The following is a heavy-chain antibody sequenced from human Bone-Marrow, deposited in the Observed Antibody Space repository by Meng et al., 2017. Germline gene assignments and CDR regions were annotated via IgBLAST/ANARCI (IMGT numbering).Heavy chain of an antibody. CDR3: ARVPQPNYDFWSGYSNDAFDI. D-gene: IGHD3-3*01. Sequence: ASVKVSCKASGYTFTGYYMHWVRRAPGQGLEWMGRINPNSGGTNYAQKFQGRVTMTRDTSISTAYMALSRLRSDDTAVYYCARVPQPNYDFWSGYSNDAFDIWGQGTMVTVSS. CDR1: GYTFTGYY. CDR2: INPNSGGT. J-gene: IGHJ3*02. V-gene: IGHV1-2*06.